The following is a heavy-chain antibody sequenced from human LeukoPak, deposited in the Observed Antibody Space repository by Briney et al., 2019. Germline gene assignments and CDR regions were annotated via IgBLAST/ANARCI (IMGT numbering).Heavy chain of an antibody. CDR1: GGSISSYY. D-gene: IGHD1-1*01. J-gene: IGHJ4*02. CDR3: ARVVRFRDDHYFDY. Sequence: SETLSLTCTVSGGSISSYYWSWIRQPPGKGLEWIGYIYYSGSTNYNPSLKSRVTISVDTSKNQFSLKLSSVTAADTAVYYCARVVRFRDDHYFDYWGQGTLVTVSS. V-gene: IGHV4-59*01. CDR2: IYYSGST.